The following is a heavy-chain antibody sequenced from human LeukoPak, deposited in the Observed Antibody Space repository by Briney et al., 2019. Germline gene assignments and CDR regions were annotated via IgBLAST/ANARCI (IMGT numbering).Heavy chain of an antibody. Sequence: VASVKVSCKASGYTFTSYGISWVRQAPGQGLEWMGWISAYNGNTNYAQKLQGRVTMTTDTSTSTAYMELRSLRSDDTAVYYCARRYGDSPYYYYYYMDVWGKGTTVTVSS. J-gene: IGHJ6*03. D-gene: IGHD4-17*01. CDR3: ARRYGDSPYYYYYYMDV. CDR1: GYTFTSYG. V-gene: IGHV1-18*01. CDR2: ISAYNGNT.